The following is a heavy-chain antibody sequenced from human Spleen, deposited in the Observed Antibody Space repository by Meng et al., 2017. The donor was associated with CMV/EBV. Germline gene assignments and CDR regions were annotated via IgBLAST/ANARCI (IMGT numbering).Heavy chain of an antibody. CDR2: IKKRADSYST. CDR3: AVKGGNYAGEYFDY. J-gene: IGHJ4*02. CDR1: GFMFSDHH. Sequence: GGSLRLSCAASGFMFSDHHMNWVRQAPGRGLEWVGQIKKRADSYSTEYAASVKGRFTISRDDSKNSLYLQMNSLKTEDSAVYYCAVKGGNYAGEYFDYWGQGTLGTVSS. V-gene: IGHV3-72*01. D-gene: IGHD4-11*01.